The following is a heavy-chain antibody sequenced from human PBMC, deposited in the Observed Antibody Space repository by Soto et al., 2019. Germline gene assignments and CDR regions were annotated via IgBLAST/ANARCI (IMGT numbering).Heavy chain of an antibody. Sequence: QVQLVESGGGVVQPGRSLRLSCAASGFTFSSYGMHWVRQAPGKGLEWVAVISYDGSNKYYADSVKGRFTISSDNSKNTLYLQMNSLRAKDTAVYYCAKLALTIFGVVIRHPAGNDAFDIWGQGTMVTVSS. CDR1: GFTFSSYG. CDR3: AKLALTIFGVVIRHPAGNDAFDI. CDR2: ISYDGSNK. D-gene: IGHD3-3*01. J-gene: IGHJ3*02. V-gene: IGHV3-30*18.